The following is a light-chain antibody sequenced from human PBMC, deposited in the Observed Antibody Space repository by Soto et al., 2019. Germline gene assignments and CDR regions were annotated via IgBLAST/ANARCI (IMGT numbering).Light chain of an antibody. J-gene: IGKJ5*01. Sequence: DIQMTQSPSSLSASVGDRVTITCRASQSISSYLNWYQQKPGEAPKLLISAASSLQSGVPSRFSGSGSGTDFTLTISSLQPEDFATYYCQQIYSPPITFGQGTRLEIK. CDR2: AAS. V-gene: IGKV1-39*01. CDR1: QSISSY. CDR3: QQIYSPPIT.